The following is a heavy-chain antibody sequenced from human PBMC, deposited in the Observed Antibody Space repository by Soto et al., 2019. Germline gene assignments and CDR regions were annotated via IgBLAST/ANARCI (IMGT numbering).Heavy chain of an antibody. CDR3: TSIESKGLL. D-gene: IGHD3-22*01. V-gene: IGHV3-73*02. CDR1: GFIFSGSA. J-gene: IGHJ4*02. CDR2: IRSKANSYAT. Sequence: EVQLVESGGGLVQPGGSLKLSCAASGFIFSGSAMHWVRQASGKGLEWVGRIRSKANSYATAYAASVKGRFTISRDDSKNTAYLQMNSLKTEDTAVYYCTSIESKGLLWGQGTLVTVSS.